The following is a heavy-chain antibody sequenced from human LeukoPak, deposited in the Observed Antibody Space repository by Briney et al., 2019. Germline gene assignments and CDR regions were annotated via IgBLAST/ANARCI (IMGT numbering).Heavy chain of an antibody. J-gene: IGHJ4*02. Sequence: GGSLRLSCAASGFTVRSNYMSWVRQAPGKGLEWVSVISSGGSTHCADSVKGRFTISRDSSKNTLYLQMKSLRAEDTALYYCSRDRMGTKSFDYWGQGTLVTVSS. V-gene: IGHV3-66*01. CDR2: ISSGGST. D-gene: IGHD5-24*01. CDR1: GFTVRSNY. CDR3: SRDRMGTKSFDY.